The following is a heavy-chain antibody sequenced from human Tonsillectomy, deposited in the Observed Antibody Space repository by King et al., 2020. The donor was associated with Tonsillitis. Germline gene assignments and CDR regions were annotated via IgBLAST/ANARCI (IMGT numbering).Heavy chain of an antibody. V-gene: IGHV3-15*07. CDR2: IKSNNDGGTT. D-gene: IGHD3-22*01. CDR1: GFTFSIAW. Sequence: DVQLVESGGGLVEPGGSLRLSCTVSGFTFSIAWMSWVRQAPGRGPEWVGLIKSNNDGGTTEYAAPMKGRFTISRDDSKNMLYLQMSSLETEDTAVYYCATDLNFFHPSGYPYWGQGTLVTVSA. CDR3: ATDLNFFHPSGYPY. J-gene: IGHJ4*02.